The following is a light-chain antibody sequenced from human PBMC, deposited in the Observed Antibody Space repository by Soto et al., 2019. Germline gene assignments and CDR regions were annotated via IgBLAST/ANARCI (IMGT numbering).Light chain of an antibody. V-gene: IGLV2-23*02. Sequence: QSVLTHPASVSGPPGQSITISCPGTSSDVGSYNLVSWYQQHPGKAPKLMIYEVSKRPSGVSNRFSGSKSGNTASLTISGLQAEDEADYYCCSYAGSSTYVFGTGTKVTVL. CDR1: SSDVGSYNL. CDR2: EVS. CDR3: CSYAGSSTYV. J-gene: IGLJ1*01.